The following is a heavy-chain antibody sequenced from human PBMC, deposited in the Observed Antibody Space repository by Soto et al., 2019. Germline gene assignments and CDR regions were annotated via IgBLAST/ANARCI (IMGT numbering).Heavy chain of an antibody. Sequence: QVQLVESGGGVVQPGRSLRLSCAAAGFIFSSYGMHWVRQAPGKGLEWVAVIWYDGSDKYYADSVKGRFTVSRDNSKNTVYLQMNSLRAEETALYYCAGDWGGPTRTRIGAPEYWGQGTLVTVSS. D-gene: IGHD2-21*01. CDR3: AGDWGGPTRTRIGAPEY. CDR2: IWYDGSDK. V-gene: IGHV3-33*01. CDR1: GFIFSSYG. J-gene: IGHJ4*02.